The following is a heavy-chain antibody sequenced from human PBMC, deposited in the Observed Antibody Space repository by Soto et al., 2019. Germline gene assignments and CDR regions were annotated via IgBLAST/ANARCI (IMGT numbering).Heavy chain of an antibody. CDR2: LHLRTGRL. Sequence: EVQLVESGGDLVQPGRSLRLSCTASKFPLDGHAIHWFRQATRKGLEWGAGLHLRTGRLGYADSVRGRFTISRDNGKNSLYLQMSSLTTEVMAFYYCLIDLTAGGLDVWGTGTTVIVSS. J-gene: IGHJ6*04. D-gene: IGHD2-21*02. CDR3: LIDLTAGGLDV. CDR1: KFPLDGHA. V-gene: IGHV3-9*03.